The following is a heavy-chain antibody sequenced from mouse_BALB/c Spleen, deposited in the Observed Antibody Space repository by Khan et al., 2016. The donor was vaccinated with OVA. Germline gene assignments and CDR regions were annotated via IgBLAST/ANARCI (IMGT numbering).Heavy chain of an antibody. CDR3: ARRGNS. Sequence: EVELVESGGDLVKPGGSLKLSCAASGFTFSSYGMSWVRQTPDKRLEWVATTTSGGSYTYYPDSVKGRFTISRDNAKNTLYLQMTSLKSEDTAMYYCARRGNSGGQGTLVTVSA. CDR2: TTSGGSYT. V-gene: IGHV5-6*01. J-gene: IGHJ3*01. CDR1: GFTFSSYG. D-gene: IGHD2-1*01.